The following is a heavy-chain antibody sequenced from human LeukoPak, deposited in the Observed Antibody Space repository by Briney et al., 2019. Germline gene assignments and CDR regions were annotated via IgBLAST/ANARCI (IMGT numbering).Heavy chain of an antibody. J-gene: IGHJ4*02. V-gene: IGHV1-2*02. CDR2: INPNSGGT. CDR3: ARAVDYGDYVDY. Sequence: ASVNVSCKASGYTFTGYYMHWVRQAPGQGLEWMGWINPNSGGTNYAQKFQGRVTMTRDTSISTAYMELSRLRSDDTAVYYCARAVDYGDYVDYWGQGTLVTVSS. CDR1: GYTFTGYY. D-gene: IGHD4-17*01.